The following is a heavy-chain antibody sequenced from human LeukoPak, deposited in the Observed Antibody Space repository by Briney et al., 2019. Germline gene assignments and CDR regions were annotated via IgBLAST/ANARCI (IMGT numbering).Heavy chain of an antibody. CDR3: ARGVYGSSGFSFDY. CDR1: GGTFSCYA. D-gene: IGHD6-19*01. CDR2: IIPIFGTA. Sequence: VASVKVSCKASGGTFSCYAISWVRQAPGQGLEWMGGIIPIFGTANYAQKFQGRVTITADESTSTAYMELSSLRSEDTAVYYCARGVYGSSGFSFDYWGQGTLVTVSS. V-gene: IGHV1-69*13. J-gene: IGHJ4*02.